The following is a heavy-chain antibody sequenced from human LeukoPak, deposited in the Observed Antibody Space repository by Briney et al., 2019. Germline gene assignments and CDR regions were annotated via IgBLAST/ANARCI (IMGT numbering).Heavy chain of an antibody. D-gene: IGHD6-19*01. J-gene: IGHJ4*02. CDR3: ARLLYSSGWYEDY. V-gene: IGHV4-34*01. Sequence: SETLSLTCAVYGGSFSGYYWSWIRQPPGKGLEWIGEINHSGSTNYNPSLKSRVTISVDTSKKQFSLKLSSVTAADTAVYYCARLLYSSGWYEDYWGQGTLVTVSS. CDR2: INHSGST. CDR1: GGSFSGYY.